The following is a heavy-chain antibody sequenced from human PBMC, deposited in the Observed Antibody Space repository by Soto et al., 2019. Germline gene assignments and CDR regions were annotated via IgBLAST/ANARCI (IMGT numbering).Heavy chain of an antibody. D-gene: IGHD5-18*01. Sequence: QVQLVQSGAEVRKPGASVNISCQGSGYTFTNYYMHWVRQAPGQGLEWMGLINPNDGRTSYPQKFQGRITMTRDTSTSTVYMKLSSLRSVDTAVYYCARDRDTAPLYEMDVWGPGTTVTVSS. CDR2: INPNDGRT. V-gene: IGHV1-46*01. CDR3: ARDRDTAPLYEMDV. CDR1: GYTFTNYY. J-gene: IGHJ6*02.